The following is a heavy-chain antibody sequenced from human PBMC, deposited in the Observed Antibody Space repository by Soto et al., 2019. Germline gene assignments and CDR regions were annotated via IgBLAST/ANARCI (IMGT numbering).Heavy chain of an antibody. CDR2: ISANGNSI. Sequence: GSLRLSCAASGFTFSSYEMNWVRQAPGRGLEWISYISANGNSIYYADSVRGRFTVSRDSAKNSLYLQMNSLRAEDTAVYYCAREDINCGGDCFSLWGQGTLVTVSS. J-gene: IGHJ4*02. D-gene: IGHD2-21*02. V-gene: IGHV3-48*03. CDR1: GFTFSSYE. CDR3: AREDINCGGDCFSL.